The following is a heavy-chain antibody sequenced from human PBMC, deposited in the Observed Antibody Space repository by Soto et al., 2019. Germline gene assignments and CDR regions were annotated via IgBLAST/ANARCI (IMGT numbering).Heavy chain of an antibody. Sequence: GGSLRLSCAASGFTVSSNYMSWVRQAPGKGLEWVSIIYSGGSTYYADSVKGRFTISKDNSKNTLYLQMNSLRAEDTAVYYCGRGRWLRLFDYWGQGTLVTVSS. CDR2: IYSGGST. V-gene: IGHV3-53*01. CDR1: GFTVSSNY. J-gene: IGHJ4*02. CDR3: GRGRWLRLFDY. D-gene: IGHD5-12*01.